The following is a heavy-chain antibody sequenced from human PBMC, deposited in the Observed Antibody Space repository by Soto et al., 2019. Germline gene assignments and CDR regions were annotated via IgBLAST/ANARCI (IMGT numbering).Heavy chain of an antibody. D-gene: IGHD5-12*01. CDR3: ARDSSDYYYYYYGMDV. J-gene: IGHJ6*02. V-gene: IGHV3-21*01. CDR1: GFTFSSYS. Sequence: GGSLRLSCAASGFTFSSYSMNWVRQAPGKGLEWVSSISSSSSYIYYADSVKGRFTISRDNAKNSLYLQMNSLRAEDTAVYYCARDSSDYYYYYYGMDVWGQGTTVTVSS. CDR2: ISSSSSYI.